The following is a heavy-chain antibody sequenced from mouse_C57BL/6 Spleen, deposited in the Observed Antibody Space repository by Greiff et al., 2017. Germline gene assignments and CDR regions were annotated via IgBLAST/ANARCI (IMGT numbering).Heavy chain of an antibody. CDR3: ATGGFYGSRPYAMDY. Sequence: VKLVESGPGLVAPSQSLSITCTVSGFSLTSYGVHCVRQPPGKGLEWLVVIWSDGSTTYNSALKSRLSISKNNSKSQVFLKMNSLQTDDTAMYYCATGGFYGSRPYAMDYWGQGTSVTVSS. J-gene: IGHJ4*01. CDR1: GFSLTSYG. V-gene: IGHV2-6*03. D-gene: IGHD1-1*01. CDR2: IWSDGST.